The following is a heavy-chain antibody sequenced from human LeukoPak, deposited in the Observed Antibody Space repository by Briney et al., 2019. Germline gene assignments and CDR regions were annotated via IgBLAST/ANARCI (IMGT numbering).Heavy chain of an antibody. CDR2: ISGSGGST. D-gene: IGHD3-10*01. J-gene: IGHJ5*02. CDR1: GFTFSSYA. CDR3: AKRHYYGSGVLFDP. Sequence: GGSLRLSCAASGFTFSSYAMSWVRQAPGKGLEWVSAISGSGGSTYYADSVKGRFTISRDNSNITLYLQMDSLRVEDTAVYYCAKRHYYGSGVLFDPWGQGTLVTVSS. V-gene: IGHV3-23*01.